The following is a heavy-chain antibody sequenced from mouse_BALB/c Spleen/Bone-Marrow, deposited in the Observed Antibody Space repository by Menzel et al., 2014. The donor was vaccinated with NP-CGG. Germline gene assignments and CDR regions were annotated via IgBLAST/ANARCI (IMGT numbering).Heavy chain of an antibody. CDR2: INPDSSTI. V-gene: IGHV4-1*02. Sequence: EVKLQESGGGLVQPGGSLKLSCAASGFDFSRYWMSWVRQAPGKGLEWIGEINPDSSTINYTPSLKDKFIISRDNAKNTLYLQMSKVRSEDTAICCCARQGYYGYSDYWGQGTTLTVSS. CDR1: GFDFSRYW. CDR3: ARQGYYGYSDY. J-gene: IGHJ2*01. D-gene: IGHD1-2*01.